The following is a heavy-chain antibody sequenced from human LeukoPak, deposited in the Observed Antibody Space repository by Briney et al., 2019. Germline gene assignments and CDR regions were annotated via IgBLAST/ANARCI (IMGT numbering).Heavy chain of an antibody. Sequence: SETLSLTCTVSGGSISGFYWSWIRQPPGKGLEWMGYIYSSCSTNYNPTLKSRVTISVDTSKNQFSLKLSSVTAADTAVYYCARLPGYCRGGSCYDFSYYGMDVWGQGTTVTVSS. CDR3: ARLPGYCRGGSCYDFSYYGMDV. J-gene: IGHJ6*02. D-gene: IGHD2-15*01. CDR2: IYSSCST. V-gene: IGHV4-59*01. CDR1: GGSISGFY.